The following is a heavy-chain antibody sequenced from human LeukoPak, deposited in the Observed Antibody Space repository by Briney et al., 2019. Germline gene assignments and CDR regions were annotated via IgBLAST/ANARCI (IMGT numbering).Heavy chain of an antibody. CDR3: ARDLLEPTPVAY. D-gene: IGHD1-1*01. V-gene: IGHV3-21*01. CDR2: ISSSSSYI. J-gene: IGHJ4*02. CDR1: GFTFSSYS. Sequence: GGSLRLSCAASGFTFSSYSMNWVRQAPGKGLEWVSSISSSSSYIYYADSVKGRFTISRDNAKNSLYLQMNSLRAEDTAVYYCARDLLEPTPVAYWGQGTLVTVSS.